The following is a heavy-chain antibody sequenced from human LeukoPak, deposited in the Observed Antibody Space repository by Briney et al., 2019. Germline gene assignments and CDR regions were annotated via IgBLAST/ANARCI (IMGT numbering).Heavy chain of an antibody. D-gene: IGHD6-13*01. CDR1: GFTFSSYG. CDR2: ISYDGSNK. CDR3: ANSYSSSCPDDY. Sequence: GGSLILSCAASGFTFSSYGMHWVRQAPGKGLEWVAVISYDGSNKYYADSVKGRFTISRDNSKNTLYLQMNSLRAEDTAVYYCANSYSSSCPDDYWGQGTLVTVSS. J-gene: IGHJ4*02. V-gene: IGHV3-30*18.